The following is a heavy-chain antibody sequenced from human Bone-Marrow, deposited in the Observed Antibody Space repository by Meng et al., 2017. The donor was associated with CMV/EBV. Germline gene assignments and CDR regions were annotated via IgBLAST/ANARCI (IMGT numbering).Heavy chain of an antibody. V-gene: IGHV3-23*01. CDR1: GFTFSSYA. D-gene: IGHD3-22*01. CDR2: ISGSGGST. J-gene: IGHJ4*02. Sequence: GGSPRLSCAASGFTFSSYAMSWVRQAPGKGMEWVSAISGSGGSTYYADSVKGRFTISRDNSKNTLYLQMNSLRAEDTAVYYCANSVTYDSSGYFDYWGQGTLVTVSS. CDR3: ANSVTYDSSGYFDY.